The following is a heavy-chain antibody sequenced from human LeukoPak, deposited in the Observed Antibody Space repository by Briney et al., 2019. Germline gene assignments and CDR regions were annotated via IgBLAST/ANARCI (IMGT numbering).Heavy chain of an antibody. D-gene: IGHD6-13*01. CDR1: GGSIYSSSYY. CDR3: ARDEGRALPGY. CDR2: VYYSGST. V-gene: IGHV4-39*07. J-gene: IGHJ4*02. Sequence: SETLSLTCTVSGGSIYSSSYYWVWLRQPPGKGLEWIGSVYYSGSTYYNPSLKSRVTISVDTSKNQFSLKLSSATAADTAVYYCARDEGRALPGYWGQGTLVTVSS.